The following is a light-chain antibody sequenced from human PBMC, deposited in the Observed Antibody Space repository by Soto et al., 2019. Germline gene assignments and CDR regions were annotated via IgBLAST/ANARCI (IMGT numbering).Light chain of an antibody. CDR3: SSYTGSSTLV. Sequence: QSALTQPASVSGSPGQSITISGTGTSSDVGGYSYVSWYQQHPGKAPKLIIYDVSNRPSGVSIRFSGSKSGNTASLTISGLQAEDEADYYYSSYTGSSTLVFGGGTKVTVL. CDR1: SSDVGGYSY. V-gene: IGLV2-14*03. CDR2: DVS. J-gene: IGLJ2*01.